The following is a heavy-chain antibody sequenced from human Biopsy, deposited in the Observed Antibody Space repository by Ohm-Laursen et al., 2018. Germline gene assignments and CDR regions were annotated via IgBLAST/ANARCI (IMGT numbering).Heavy chain of an antibody. Sequence: PSETLSLTCPVYGESFNGYYWSWIRQTPEKGLEWIGEINHSGRTNYNPSLKSRVTISVDTSKNQFSLKVRSVTAADTAVYYCVRGVDYYDPYHYYALDVWGQGTTVTVSS. J-gene: IGHJ6*02. D-gene: IGHD3-22*01. CDR2: INHSGRT. CDR3: VRGVDYYDPYHYYALDV. V-gene: IGHV4-34*01. CDR1: GESFNGYY.